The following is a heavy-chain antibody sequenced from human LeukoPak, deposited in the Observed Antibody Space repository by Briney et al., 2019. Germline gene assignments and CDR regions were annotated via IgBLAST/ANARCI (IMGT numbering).Heavy chain of an antibody. CDR3: ARDGDYGTGSYYRGCIDS. D-gene: IGHD3-10*01. J-gene: IGHJ4*02. Sequence: ASVKVSCKASGYTFTSYYMHWVRQAPGQGLEWMGIINPSGGSTSYAQKFQGRVTMTRDTSTSTVYMELSSLTSDDTAVYYCARDGDYGTGSYYRGCIDSWGQGTPVTVSP. CDR1: GYTFTSYY. V-gene: IGHV1-46*01. CDR2: INPSGGST.